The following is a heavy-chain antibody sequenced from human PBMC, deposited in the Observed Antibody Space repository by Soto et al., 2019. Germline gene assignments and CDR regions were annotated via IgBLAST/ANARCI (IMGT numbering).Heavy chain of an antibody. CDR2: ISSSGSTI. D-gene: IGHD3-3*01. V-gene: IGHV3-11*01. CDR3: AREPGGYERNWFDP. Sequence: QVQLVESGGGLVKPGGSLRLSCAASGFTFSDYYMNWIRQAPGKGLEWVSYISSSGSTIYDADSVKGRFTISRDNAKNALYLQMNSLRADDTAVYYCAREPGGYERNWFDPWGRGTLVTVSS. CDR1: GFTFSDYY. J-gene: IGHJ5*02.